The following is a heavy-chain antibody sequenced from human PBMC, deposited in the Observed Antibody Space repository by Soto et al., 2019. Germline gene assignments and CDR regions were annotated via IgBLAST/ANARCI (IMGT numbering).Heavy chain of an antibody. CDR3: AVPGRGDFDY. Sequence: SETLSLTCAVSGASIGTNTWWSWVRQPPGKGLEWIGEVYHSGTTNCNPSLKSRVTISIDKSKNQFSLTLTSMTAADTALYYCAVPGRGDFDYGSQGTLVTVPS. V-gene: IGHV4-4*02. D-gene: IGHD5-12*01. CDR2: VYHSGTT. J-gene: IGHJ4*02. CDR1: GASIGTNTW.